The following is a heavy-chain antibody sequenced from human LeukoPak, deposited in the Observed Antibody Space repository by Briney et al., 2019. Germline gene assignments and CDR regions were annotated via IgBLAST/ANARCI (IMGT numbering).Heavy chain of an antibody. CDR3: ARRGYSREYFDD. J-gene: IGHJ4*02. V-gene: IGHV5-51*01. Sequence: GESLKISCMGSGYSFTIYWSAWVRQMPGKGLEWMGVIYPGDSDTRYNPSFQGQVTISADKSISTAYLQWSSLKASDTAMYYCARRGYSREYFDDWGQGTLVTVSS. D-gene: IGHD6-13*01. CDR1: GYSFTIYW. CDR2: IYPGDSDT.